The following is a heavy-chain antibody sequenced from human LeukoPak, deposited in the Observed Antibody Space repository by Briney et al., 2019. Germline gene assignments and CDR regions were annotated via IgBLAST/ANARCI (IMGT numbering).Heavy chain of an antibody. CDR3: ARSDGAGATDY. CDR1: GGSISSGDYY. CDR2: IYYTGST. D-gene: IGHD1-26*01. J-gene: IGHJ4*02. V-gene: IGHV4-61*08. Sequence: SQTLSLTCTVSGGSISSGDYYWSWIRQPPGKGLEWIGYIYYTGSTDYNPSLKSRVTISVDTSKNQLSLKLSSVTAADAAVYYCARSDGAGATDYWGQGTLVTVSS.